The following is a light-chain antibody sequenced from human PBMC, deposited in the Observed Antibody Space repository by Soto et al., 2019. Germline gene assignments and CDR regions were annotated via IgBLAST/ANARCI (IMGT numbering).Light chain of an antibody. J-gene: IGKJ5*01. CDR2: GAS. V-gene: IGKV3-20*01. Sequence: IRMTQSPATLSVSPGERATLSFRASQSVSSNLAWYQQKPGQAPRLLIYGASSRATGIPDRFSGSGSGTDFTLTISRLEPDDVAVYYCQQYGSSSTFGQGTRLEI. CDR1: QSVSSN. CDR3: QQYGSSST.